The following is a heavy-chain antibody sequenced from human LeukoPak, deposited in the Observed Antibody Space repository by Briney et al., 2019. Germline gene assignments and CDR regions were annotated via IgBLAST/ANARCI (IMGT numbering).Heavy chain of an antibody. V-gene: IGHV5-51*01. CDR3: ARRDGYDSTTFDY. CDR2: IYPGGSDT. Sequence: GESLKISCKGSGYSFSSYWIGWVRQMPGKGLEWMGIIYPGGSDTRYSPSFQGQVTISADKSISTAYLQWSILKASDTAMYYCARRDGYDSTTFDYWGQGTLVTVSS. D-gene: IGHD5-24*01. J-gene: IGHJ4*02. CDR1: GYSFSSYW.